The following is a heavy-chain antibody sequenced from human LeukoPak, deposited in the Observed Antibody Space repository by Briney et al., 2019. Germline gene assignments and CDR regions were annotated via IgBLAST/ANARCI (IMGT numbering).Heavy chain of an antibody. CDR1: GGSISSGSYY. CDR3: ARLEVVTPGLTIDY. J-gene: IGHJ4*02. Sequence: PSETLSLTCTVSGGSISSGSYYWNWIRQPAGKGLEWIGRIYTSGSTDYSPSLKSRVTISVDTSKNQFSLKLNSVTAADTAVYYCARLEVVTPGLTIDYWGQGTLVTVSS. V-gene: IGHV4-61*02. CDR2: IYTSGST. D-gene: IGHD4-23*01.